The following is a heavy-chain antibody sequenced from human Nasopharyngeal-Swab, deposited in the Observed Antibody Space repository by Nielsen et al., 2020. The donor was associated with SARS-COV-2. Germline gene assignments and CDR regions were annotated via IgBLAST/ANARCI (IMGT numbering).Heavy chain of an antibody. CDR1: GGSISSSSYY. D-gene: IGHD3-10*01. Sequence: SETLSLTCTVSGGSISSSSYYWGWIRQPPGKGLEWIGSIYYSGSTYYNPSLMSRVTISVDTSKNQFSLKLSSVTAADTAVYYCATMVYYYMDVWGKGTTVTVSS. CDR2: IYYSGST. CDR3: ATMVYYYMDV. J-gene: IGHJ6*03. V-gene: IGHV4-39*01.